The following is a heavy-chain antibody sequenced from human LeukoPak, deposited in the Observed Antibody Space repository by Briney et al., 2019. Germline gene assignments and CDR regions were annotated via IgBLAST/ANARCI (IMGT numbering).Heavy chain of an antibody. V-gene: IGHV3-7*01. CDR3: AQGGGDFDY. CDR1: GFTFSSYW. Sequence: GGSLRLSCAASGFTFSSYWMSWVRQAPGKGLEWVSNIKQDGSDKYYVDSVKGRFTISRDNAKNSLDLQMNSLRAEDTAVYYCAQGGGDFDYWGQGTLVTVSS. J-gene: IGHJ4*02. CDR2: IKQDGSDK. D-gene: IGHD3-16*01.